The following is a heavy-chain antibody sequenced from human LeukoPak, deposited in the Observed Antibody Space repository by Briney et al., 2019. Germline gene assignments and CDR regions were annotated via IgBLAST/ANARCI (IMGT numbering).Heavy chain of an antibody. CDR3: ARAVGTTTGDAFDV. D-gene: IGHD1-26*01. J-gene: IGHJ3*01. Sequence: GGSLRLPCVASGFTFSSYSMNWVRQAPGKGLEWVSSISSGSSYIYYADYADSVKGRFSISRDNAKNPLYLQMNSLRVEDTAVYCCARAVGTTTGDAFDVWVRGTMVTVSS. V-gene: IGHV3-21*06. CDR1: GFTFSSYS. CDR2: ISSGSSYI.